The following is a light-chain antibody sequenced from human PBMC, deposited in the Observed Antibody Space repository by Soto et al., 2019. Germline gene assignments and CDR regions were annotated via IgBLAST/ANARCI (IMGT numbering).Light chain of an antibody. CDR3: QHYNSYSEA. CDR2: KAS. V-gene: IGKV1-5*03. CDR1: QTISSW. J-gene: IGKJ1*01. Sequence: DIQMTQSPSTLSGSVGDRVTIACRASQTISSWLAWYQQKPGKAPKLLIYKASTLKSGVPSRFSGSGSGTEFTRTISSLQPHDFATYYCQHYNSYSEAFGEGTKLDI.